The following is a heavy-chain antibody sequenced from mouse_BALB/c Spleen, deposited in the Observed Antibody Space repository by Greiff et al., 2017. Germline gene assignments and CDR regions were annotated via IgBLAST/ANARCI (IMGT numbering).Heavy chain of an antibody. CDR3: ARTTTVVAYYAMDY. CDR1: GYTFTDYW. Sequence: QVQLKQPGAELVMPGASVKMSCKASGYTFTDYWMHWVKQRPGQGLEWIGAIDTSDSYTSYNQKFKGKATLTVDESSSTAYMQLSSLTSEDSAVYYCARTTTVVAYYAMDYWGQGTSVTVSS. V-gene: IGHV1-69*01. CDR2: IDTSDSYT. D-gene: IGHD1-1*01. J-gene: IGHJ4*01.